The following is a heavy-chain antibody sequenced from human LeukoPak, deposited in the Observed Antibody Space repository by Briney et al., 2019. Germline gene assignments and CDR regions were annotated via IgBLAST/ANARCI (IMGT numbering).Heavy chain of an antibody. CDR3: TRDLSENYSIDY. CDR2: ISYDGAIK. J-gene: IGHJ4*02. CDR1: GFTFRGYA. D-gene: IGHD2-21*01. V-gene: IGHV3-30-3*01. Sequence: GGSLRLSCSASGFTFRGYAIHWVRQAPGKGLEWVAFISYDGAIKYYADSVKGRFTISRDNSKNTLYLQMNSLRAEDTAVYYCTRDLSENYSIDYWGQGTLVAVSS.